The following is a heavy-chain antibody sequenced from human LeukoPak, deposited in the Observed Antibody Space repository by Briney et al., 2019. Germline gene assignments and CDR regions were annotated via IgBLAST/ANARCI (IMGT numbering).Heavy chain of an antibody. CDR3: AHRRQQKAAAFRLYNWFDP. D-gene: IGHD6-13*01. CDR1: GFSLSTSGVG. J-gene: IGHJ5*02. Sequence: SGPTLVNPTQTLTLTCTFSGFSLSTSGVGVGWIRQPPGKALEWLALIYWNDDKRYGPSLKSRLTITKDTSKNQVVLTMTNMDPVDTATYYCAHRRQQKAAAFRLYNWFDPWGQGTLVTVSS. V-gene: IGHV2-5*01. CDR2: IYWNDDK.